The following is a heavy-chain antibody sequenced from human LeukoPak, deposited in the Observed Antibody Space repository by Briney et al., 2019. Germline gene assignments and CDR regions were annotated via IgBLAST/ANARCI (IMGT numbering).Heavy chain of an antibody. V-gene: IGHV3-30-3*01. J-gene: IGHJ4*02. D-gene: IGHD2-15*01. CDR2: ISYDGISK. CDR1: RFTFSSYA. CDR3: ARDQTYCSGGSCYYDTFDY. Sequence: GGSLRLSCAASRFTFSSYAMHWVRQAPGKGLEWVAVISYDGISKYYADSVKGRFTISRDNSKNTLYLQMNSLRAEDTAMYYCARDQTYCSGGSCYYDTFDYWGQGTLVTVSS.